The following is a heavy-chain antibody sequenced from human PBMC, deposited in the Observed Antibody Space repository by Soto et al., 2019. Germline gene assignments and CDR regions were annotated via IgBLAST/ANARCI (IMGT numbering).Heavy chain of an antibody. V-gene: IGHV3-30-3*01. Sequence: QVQLVESGGGVVQPGRSLRLSCAASGFTFSSYAMHWVRQAPGKGLEWVAVISYDGSNKYYADSVKGRFTISRDNSNNTLYLQMNSLRAEDTAVYYCARGLMVTPYYYYGMDVWGQGTTVTVSS. CDR1: GFTFSSYA. D-gene: IGHD5-18*01. CDR3: ARGLMVTPYYYYGMDV. CDR2: ISYDGSNK. J-gene: IGHJ6*02.